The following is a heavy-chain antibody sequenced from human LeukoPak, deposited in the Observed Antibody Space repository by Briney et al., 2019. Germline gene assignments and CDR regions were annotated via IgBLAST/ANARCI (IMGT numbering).Heavy chain of an antibody. CDR3: ARGLSTMIVVAYGMDV. CDR1: GYTFTSYG. Sequence: ASVKVSCKASGYTFTSYGISWVRQAPGQGLEWMGWISAYNGNTNYAQKLQGRVTMTTDTSTSTAYMELRSLRSDDTAAYYCARGLSTMIVVAYGMDVWGQGTTVTVSS. V-gene: IGHV1-18*01. D-gene: IGHD3-22*01. CDR2: ISAYNGNT. J-gene: IGHJ6*02.